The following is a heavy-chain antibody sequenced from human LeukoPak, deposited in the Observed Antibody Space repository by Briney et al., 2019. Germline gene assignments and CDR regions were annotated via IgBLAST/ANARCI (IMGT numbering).Heavy chain of an antibody. V-gene: IGHV4-34*01. CDR2: INHSGST. CDR3: ARSQYSTGLFDF. J-gene: IGHJ4*02. Sequence: SEPLSLTCAVYGGSFSGYYWSWIRQPPGKGLEWIGEINHSGSTNYNPSLKSRVTVLGDTSKNQFSLRLTSVTAADTAVYYCARSQYSTGLFDFWGQGTLVTVPS. CDR1: GGSFSGYY. D-gene: IGHD6-25*01.